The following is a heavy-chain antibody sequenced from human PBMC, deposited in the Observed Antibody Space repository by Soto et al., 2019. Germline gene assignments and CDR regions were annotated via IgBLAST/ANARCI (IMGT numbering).Heavy chain of an antibody. Sequence: ASVKVSCKASGYTFTSYYMHWVRQAPGQGLEWMGIINPSGGSTSYAQKFQGRVTMTRDTSTSTVYMELSSLRSEDTAVYYCARGSYYDFWSGSPGYYYYMDVWGKGTTVTVSS. V-gene: IGHV1-46*01. CDR2: INPSGGST. CDR1: GYTFTSYY. D-gene: IGHD3-3*01. J-gene: IGHJ6*03. CDR3: ARGSYYDFWSGSPGYYYYMDV.